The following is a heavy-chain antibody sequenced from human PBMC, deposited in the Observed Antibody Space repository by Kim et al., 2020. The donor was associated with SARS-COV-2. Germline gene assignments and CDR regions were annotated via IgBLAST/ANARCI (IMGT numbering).Heavy chain of an antibody. D-gene: IGHD3-3*01. CDR3: AKGAEWLLYLDY. J-gene: IGHJ4*02. CDR2: ISYDGSNK. CDR1: GFTFSSYG. Sequence: GGSLRLSCAASGFTFSSYGMHWVRQAPGKGLEWVAVISYDGSNKYYADSVKGRFTISRDNSKNTLYLQMNSLRAEDTAVYYCAKGAEWLLYLDYWGQGTLVTVSS. V-gene: IGHV3-30*18.